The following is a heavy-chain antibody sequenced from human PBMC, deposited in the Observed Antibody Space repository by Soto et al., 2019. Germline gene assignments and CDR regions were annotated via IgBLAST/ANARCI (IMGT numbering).Heavy chain of an antibody. CDR1: GYSFTSYW. V-gene: IGHV5-51*01. CDR3: ARGSHYGSGSYTSFDY. CDR2: IYPGDSDT. D-gene: IGHD3-10*01. J-gene: IGHJ4*02. Sequence: ESLKISCKGSGYSFTSYWICWVRQMPGRGLEWMGIIYPGDSDTRYSPSFQGQVTISADMSISTAYLQWSSLRASDTALYYCARGSHYGSGSYTSFDYWGQGTLVTVSS.